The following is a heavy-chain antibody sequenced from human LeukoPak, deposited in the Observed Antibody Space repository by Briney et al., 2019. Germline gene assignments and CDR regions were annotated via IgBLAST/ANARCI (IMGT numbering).Heavy chain of an antibody. CDR2: ISSSGGST. J-gene: IGHJ4*02. Sequence: GGSLRLSCAASGFTFSSYAMSWVRQAPGKGLEWVSAISSSGGSTCYADSVKGRFTISRDNSENTLYLQMNSLRAEDTAVYYCVKIGYWAVAGYYFDYWGQGTLVTVSS. CDR3: VKIGYWAVAGYYFDY. CDR1: GFTFSSYA. V-gene: IGHV3-23*01. D-gene: IGHD6-19*01.